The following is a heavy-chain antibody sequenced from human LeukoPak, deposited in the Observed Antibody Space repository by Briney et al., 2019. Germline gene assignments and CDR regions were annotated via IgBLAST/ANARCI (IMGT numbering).Heavy chain of an antibody. CDR1: GGSISSYY. V-gene: IGHV4-59*12. CDR2: IYYSGST. J-gene: IGHJ4*02. Sequence: SETLSLTCTVSGGSISSYYWSWIRQPPGKGLEWIGYIYYSGSTNYNPSLKSRVTISVDTSKNQFSLKLSSVTAADTAVYYCARSYYDSRLFDYWGQGTLVTVSS. CDR3: ARSYYDSRLFDY. D-gene: IGHD3-22*01.